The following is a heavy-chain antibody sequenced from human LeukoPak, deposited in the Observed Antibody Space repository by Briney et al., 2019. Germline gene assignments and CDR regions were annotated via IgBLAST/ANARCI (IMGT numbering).Heavy chain of an antibody. CDR3: ARDPYSGNYGDYYYYYMDV. V-gene: IGHV3-21*01. CDR2: ITSSSSYI. CDR1: GFTFSSYS. J-gene: IGHJ6*03. Sequence: GGSLRLSCAASGFTFSSYSMNWVRQAPGKGLEWVSSITSSSSYIYYADSVKGRFTISRDNAKSSLYLQMNSLRDEDTAVYYCARDPYSGNYGDYYYYYMDVWGKGTTVTISS. D-gene: IGHD1-26*01.